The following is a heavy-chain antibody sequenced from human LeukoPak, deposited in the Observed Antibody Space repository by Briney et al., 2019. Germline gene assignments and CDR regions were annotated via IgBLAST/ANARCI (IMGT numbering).Heavy chain of an antibody. CDR3: ARNLIPDHTVFLWANLFDP. Sequence: ASVKVSCKASGYTFTGHYIHWIRHVPGQGLEWMGWMNPDSGGTNYAQKFQGRVTMTRDTSTNTAYMDLNRLGSDETAVYYCARNLIPDHTVFLWANLFDPWGQGTLVTVSS. J-gene: IGHJ5*02. CDR1: GYTFTGHY. D-gene: IGHD3-16*01. CDR2: MNPDSGGT. V-gene: IGHV1-2*02.